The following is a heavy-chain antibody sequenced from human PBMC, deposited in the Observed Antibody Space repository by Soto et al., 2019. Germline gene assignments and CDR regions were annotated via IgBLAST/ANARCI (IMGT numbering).Heavy chain of an antibody. Sequence: SETLSLTCTVSGGSMRGYFWTWIRQPPGKGLEWIGYIYYTGRTNYKPSLKSRLTISVDTSNNQFSLRLDSVTAADTAVYYCARDPGYSSSPANWFDPWGQGTLVTVSS. D-gene: IGHD5-18*01. J-gene: IGHJ5*02. CDR2: IYYTGRT. CDR3: ARDPGYSSSPANWFDP. CDR1: GGSMRGYF. V-gene: IGHV4-59*01.